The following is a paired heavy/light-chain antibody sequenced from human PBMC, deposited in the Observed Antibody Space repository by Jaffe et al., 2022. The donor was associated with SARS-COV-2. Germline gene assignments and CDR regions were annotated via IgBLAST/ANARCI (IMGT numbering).Light chain of an antibody. CDR3: GTWDSILSSYV. J-gene: IGLJ1*01. CDR2: ENN. Sequence: QSVLTQPPSVSAAPGQRVTISCSGRSSNIGDNYVSWYQQVPGTAPKLLIYENNKRPSGIPDRFSGAQSGTSATLAITGLQTGDEADYYCGTWDSILSSYVFGPGTKVTVL. V-gene: IGLV1-51*02. CDR1: SSNIGDNY.
Heavy chain of an antibody. J-gene: IGHJ6*02. CDR2: IRGDGLST. CDR1: GFTFSTYA. D-gene: IGHD3-22*01. V-gene: IGHV3-64*01. Sequence: EVKLVESGGGLVQPGGSLRLSCTASGFTFSTYAMHWVRQAPGKGLEYVSAIRGDGLSTYYANSVKDRFITSRDNSKNTLYLQMDSLRPDDMGVYYCARDSDTTGYYYYYYGMDVWGQGTTVTVSS. CDR3: ARDSDTTGYYYYYYGMDV.